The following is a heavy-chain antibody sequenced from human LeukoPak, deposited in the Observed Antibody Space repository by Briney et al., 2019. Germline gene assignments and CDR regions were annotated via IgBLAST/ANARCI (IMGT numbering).Heavy chain of an antibody. CDR2: ISPDGSKT. D-gene: IGHD3-3*01. Sequence: GGSLRLSCAASGFTFSTIGLHWVRQAPGKGLEWVAMISPDGSKTFYTDSIKGRFTISRDNSNNTLYLLMNSVRLEDTALYYCATEGEEWTNFDYWGQGTLVTVSS. CDR3: ATEGEEWTNFDY. CDR1: GFTFSTIG. V-gene: IGHV3-30*04. J-gene: IGHJ4*02.